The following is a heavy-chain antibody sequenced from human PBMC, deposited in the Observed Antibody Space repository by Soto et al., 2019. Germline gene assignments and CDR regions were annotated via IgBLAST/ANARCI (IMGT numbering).Heavy chain of an antibody. D-gene: IGHD2-2*01. CDR1: GYTFTSYG. Sequence: QVQLVQSGAEVKKPGASVKVSCKASGYTFTSYGISWVRQAPGQGLEWMGWISAYNGNTNYAQKLQGRVTMTTDTSTSTAYMELRSLRSDDTAVYYCARVGVVVVPAAILDYYYGMDVWGQGTTVTVSS. CDR2: ISAYNGNT. V-gene: IGHV1-18*01. J-gene: IGHJ6*02. CDR3: ARVGVVVVPAAILDYYYGMDV.